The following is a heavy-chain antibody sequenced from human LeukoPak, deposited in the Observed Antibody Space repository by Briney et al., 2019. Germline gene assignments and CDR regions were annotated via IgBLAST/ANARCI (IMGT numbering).Heavy chain of an antibody. V-gene: IGHV4-39*01. CDR2: IYYSGST. CDR3: ARRLVDSSAYDHFPLREFDL. J-gene: IGHJ4*02. Sequence: SETLSLTCSVTGGSISSSTYYWGWLRQPPGKGLEWIGSIYYSGSTYYNPSLKSRVTISVDTSKNQFSLKLTSVTAADTAVYYCARRLVDSSAYDHFPLREFDLWGQGTLVTVSS. CDR1: GGSISSSTYY. D-gene: IGHD3-22*01.